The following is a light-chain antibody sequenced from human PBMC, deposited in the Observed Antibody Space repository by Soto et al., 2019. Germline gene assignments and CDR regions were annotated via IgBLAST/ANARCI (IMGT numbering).Light chain of an antibody. J-gene: IGKJ3*01. CDR1: QAIGDS. CDR2: AAS. V-gene: IGKV1-27*01. CDR3: QKYNSAPFT. Sequence: DIQVTQAPSSLSASVGDRVTISCRASQAIGDSLAWYQQRAGQVTALLIYAASTLRSGIPSRFSGSGSGTDFTLTISGLQPEDVATYYCQKYNSAPFTFGPGTKVDL.